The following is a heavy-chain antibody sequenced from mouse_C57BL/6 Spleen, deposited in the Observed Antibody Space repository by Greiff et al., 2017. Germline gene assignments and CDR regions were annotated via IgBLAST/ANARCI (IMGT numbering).Heavy chain of an antibody. CDR2: IWSGGST. V-gene: IGHV2-2*01. J-gene: IGHJ4*01. D-gene: IGHD1-1*01. CDR3: GVTTVVATEAMDY. Sequence: VKLMESGPGLVQPSQSLSITCTVSGFSLTSYGVHWVRQSPGKGLEWLGVIWSGGSTDYNAAFISRLSISKDNSKSQVFFKMNSLQADDTAIYYCGVTTVVATEAMDYWGQGTSVTVSS. CDR1: GFSLTSYG.